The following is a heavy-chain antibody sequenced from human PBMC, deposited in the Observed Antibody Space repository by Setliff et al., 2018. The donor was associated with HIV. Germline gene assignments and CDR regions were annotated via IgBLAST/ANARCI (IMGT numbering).Heavy chain of an antibody. V-gene: IGHV4-59*01. CDR1: GGSISSYY. CDR3: ARPGYTSGFYWVFGAFGV. D-gene: IGHD3-22*01. J-gene: IGHJ3*01. Sequence: PSETLSLTCTVSGGSISSYYWSWIRQPPGKGLEWIGYIYYSGSTNYNPSLQSRVTISVDTSTKQFSLYLSSVNETDTAVYYCARPGYTSGFYWVFGAFGVWGQGKLVTVS. CDR2: IYYSGST.